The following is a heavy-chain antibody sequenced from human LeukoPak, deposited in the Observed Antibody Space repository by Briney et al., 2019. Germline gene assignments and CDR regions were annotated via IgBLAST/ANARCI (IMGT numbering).Heavy chain of an antibody. J-gene: IGHJ3*02. Sequence: SETLSLTCTVSGGSISSGSYYWSWIRQPAGKGLEWIGRIYTSGSTNYHHSLESRVTISVDTSKNQFSMKLSSVNAADTAVYHCARDRRDGYNSHAFDIWGQGTMVTVSS. CDR3: ARDRRDGYNSHAFDI. D-gene: IGHD5-24*01. CDR2: IYTSGST. CDR1: GGSISSGSYY. V-gene: IGHV4-61*02.